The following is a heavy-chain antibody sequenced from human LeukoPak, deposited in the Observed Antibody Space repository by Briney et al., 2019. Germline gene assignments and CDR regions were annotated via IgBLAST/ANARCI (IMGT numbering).Heavy chain of an antibody. Sequence: SETLSLTCTVSGGSISSGDYYWSWIRQPPGKGLEWIGYIYYSGSTYYNPSLKSRVTISVDTSKNQFSLKLSSVTAADTAVYYCARTPDSSGYLGHFDYWGQGTLVTVSS. CDR1: GGSISSGDYY. J-gene: IGHJ4*02. D-gene: IGHD3-22*01. CDR3: ARTPDSSGYLGHFDY. V-gene: IGHV4-30-4*01. CDR2: IYYSGST.